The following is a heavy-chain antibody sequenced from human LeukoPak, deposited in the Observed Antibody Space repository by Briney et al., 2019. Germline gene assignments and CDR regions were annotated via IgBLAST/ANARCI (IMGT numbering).Heavy chain of an antibody. CDR3: VRDNYGVDY. J-gene: IGHJ4*02. Sequence: PGXSLRLSCAASGFTFSRYWMQWVRQAPGQGLVWLSHINSDGSSTTYADSVRGRFTTSRENAKNTLYLQMNSLRAEDTAVYYCVRDNYGVDYWGQGTLVTVSS. CDR1: GFTFSRYW. CDR2: INSDGSST. D-gene: IGHD3-10*01. V-gene: IGHV3-74*03.